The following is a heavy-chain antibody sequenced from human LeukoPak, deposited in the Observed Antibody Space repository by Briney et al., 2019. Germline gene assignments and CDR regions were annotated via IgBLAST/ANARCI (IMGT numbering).Heavy chain of an antibody. V-gene: IGHV1-18*01. CDR3: ARATPSSSVLRLLEWLSTDYYYYGMDV. Sequence: ASVKVSCKASGYTFTSYGISWVRQAPGQGLEWMGWISAYNGNTNYAQKLQGRVTMTTDTSTSTAYMELRSLRSDDTAVYYCARATPSSSVLRLLEWLSTDYYYYGMDVWGQGTTVTVSS. J-gene: IGHJ6*02. D-gene: IGHD3-3*01. CDR2: ISAYNGNT. CDR1: GYTFTSYG.